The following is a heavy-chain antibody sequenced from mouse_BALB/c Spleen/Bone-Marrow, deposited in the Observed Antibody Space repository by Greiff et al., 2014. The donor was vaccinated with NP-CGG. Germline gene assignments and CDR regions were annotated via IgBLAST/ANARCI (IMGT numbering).Heavy chain of an antibody. CDR2: INPYNEGS. CDR3: ARERDYGDYFDY. CDR1: GYTFTRYV. D-gene: IGHD1-1*01. J-gene: IGHJ2*01. V-gene: IGHV1-14*01. Sequence: VQLKESGPELVKPGASVKMSCKASGYTFTRYVIHWVRQKPGQGLDWIGYINPYNEGSKYNEKFKGEATLTSDKSSHTAYMELSSLTSDDSAVYYCARERDYGDYFDYWGQGTTLTASS.